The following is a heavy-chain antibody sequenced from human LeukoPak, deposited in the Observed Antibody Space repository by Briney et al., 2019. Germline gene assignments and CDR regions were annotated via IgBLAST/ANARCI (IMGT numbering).Heavy chain of an antibody. Sequence: AGSLRLSCAASGFTVSSNYMSWVRQAPGKGLEWVSVIYSGGSTYYADSVKGRFTISRDNSKNTLYLQMNSLRAEDTAVYYCASPGIVGATPKGDAFDIWGQGTMVTVSS. CDR3: ASPGIVGATPKGDAFDI. CDR2: IYSGGST. CDR1: GFTVSSNY. J-gene: IGHJ3*02. D-gene: IGHD1-26*01. V-gene: IGHV3-53*01.